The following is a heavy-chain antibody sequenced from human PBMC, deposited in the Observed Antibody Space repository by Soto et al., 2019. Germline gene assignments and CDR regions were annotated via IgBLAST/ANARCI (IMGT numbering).Heavy chain of an antibody. CDR2: IHPSGAVT. Sequence: ASVKVSCKASGYTFTSYAMHWVRQAPGQRLEWMGIIHPSGAVTNYAQKFQGRVTMTRDTSTSTVYMELSSLRSEDTAVYYCTADPANEENDAFDVWGQGTMVTVSS. J-gene: IGHJ3*01. CDR1: GYTFTSYA. D-gene: IGHD1-1*01. V-gene: IGHV1-46*03. CDR3: TADPANEENDAFDV.